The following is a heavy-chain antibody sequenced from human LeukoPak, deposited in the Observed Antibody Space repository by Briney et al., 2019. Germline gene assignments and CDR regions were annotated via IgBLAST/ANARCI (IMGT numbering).Heavy chain of an antibody. CDR3: VGDWLSVCALWRVMDV. Sequence: GGSLTLSCAASGFTFRNYWMSWVRQAPGKGLEWVANIKEDGSEKYYVDSVKGRFTISRDNEKHSLNLQMNSLRAEDTSVYYCVGDWLSVCALWRVMDVWGQGTTVTVSS. CDR1: GFTFRNYW. J-gene: IGHJ6*02. CDR2: IKEDGSEK. D-gene: IGHD2-21*01. V-gene: IGHV3-7*05.